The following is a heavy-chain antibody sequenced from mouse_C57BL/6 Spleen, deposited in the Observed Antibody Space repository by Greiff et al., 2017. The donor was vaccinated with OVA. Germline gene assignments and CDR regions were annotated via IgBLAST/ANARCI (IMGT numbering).Heavy chain of an antibody. Sequence: VQLQQPGAELVKPGASVKLSCKASGYTFTSYWMPWVKQRPGQGLEWIGMIHPNSGSTNYNEKFKSKATLTVDKSSSTAYMQLSSLTSEDSAVYYCARGGRCYAMDDWGQGTSVTVSS. J-gene: IGHJ4*01. CDR2: IHPNSGST. CDR3: ARGGRCYAMDD. CDR1: GYTFTSYW. V-gene: IGHV1-64*01.